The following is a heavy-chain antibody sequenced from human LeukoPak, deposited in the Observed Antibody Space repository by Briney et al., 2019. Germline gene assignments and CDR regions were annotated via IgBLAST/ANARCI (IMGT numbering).Heavy chain of an antibody. CDR1: GYTFTGYY. D-gene: IGHD2-21*02. CDR3: ARAYCGGDCYRSRPWYFDL. CDR2: INPNSGGT. Sequence: ASVKVSCKASGYTFTGYYMHWVRQAPGQGLEWMGWINPNSGGTNYAQKFQGWVTMTRDTSISTAYMELSRLRSDDTAVYYCARAYCGGDCYRSRPWYFDLWGRGTLVTVSP. J-gene: IGHJ2*01. V-gene: IGHV1-2*04.